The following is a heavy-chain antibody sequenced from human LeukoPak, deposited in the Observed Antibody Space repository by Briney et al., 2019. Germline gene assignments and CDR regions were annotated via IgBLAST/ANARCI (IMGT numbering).Heavy chain of an antibody. CDR1: GYTFRDYD. Sequence: ASVKVSCKASGYTFRDYDITWVRQAPGQGLEWMGWISAYKRNTNYAPKFEGRLTMTTDTSTSTAYLELRSLTSDATAVYYCARESRLLWFGELPSEYWGQGTLVTVSS. D-gene: IGHD3-10*01. CDR3: ARESRLLWFGELPSEY. V-gene: IGHV1-18*01. CDR2: ISAYKRNT. J-gene: IGHJ4*02.